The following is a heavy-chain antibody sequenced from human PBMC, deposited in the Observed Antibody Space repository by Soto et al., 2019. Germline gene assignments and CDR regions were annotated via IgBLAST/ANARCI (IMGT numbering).Heavy chain of an antibody. D-gene: IGHD2-15*01. CDR2: ISGSGGST. CDR1: GFTFSSYA. CDR3: ALREMGCSGGSCYSLHYYYYYMDV. J-gene: IGHJ6*03. V-gene: IGHV3-23*01. Sequence: EVPLLESGGGLVQPGGSLRLSCAASGFTFSSYALRCVRQAPRQGLEWVSAISGSGGSTYYADSVKGRFTISRHNSKNTLSLQMNSLRAEDTAVYYCALREMGCSGGSCYSLHYYYYYMDVWGKGTTVTVSS.